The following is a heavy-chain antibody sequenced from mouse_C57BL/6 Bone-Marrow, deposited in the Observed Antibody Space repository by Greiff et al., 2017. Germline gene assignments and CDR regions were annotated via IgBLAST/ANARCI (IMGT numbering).Heavy chain of an antibody. CDR3: ARPLRDSKAWFAY. J-gene: IGHJ3*01. CDR1: GYTFTSYG. Sequence: QVQLQQSGAELARPGASVKLSCKASGYTFTSYGISWVKQRTGQGLEWIGEIYPRSGNTYYNEKFKGKATLTADKSSSTAYMELRSLTSEDSAVYFCARPLRDSKAWFAYWGQGTLVTVSA. D-gene: IGHD2-5*01. CDR2: IYPRSGNT. V-gene: IGHV1-81*01.